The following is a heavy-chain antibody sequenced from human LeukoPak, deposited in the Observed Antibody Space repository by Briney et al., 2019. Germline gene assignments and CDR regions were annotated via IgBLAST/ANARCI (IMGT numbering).Heavy chain of an antibody. V-gene: IGHV3-11*01. CDR2: ISSSGNNI. D-gene: IGHD5-18*01. Sequence: KPGGSLRLSCEGAGVNISDFYMNWLRQAPGKGLEWVSSISSSGNNILYADSVKGRFTISRDNANNSMHLQMSGLRAEDTAVYYCASRPGYSYAFDQWGHGSLVTVSS. CDR3: ASRPGYSYAFDQ. J-gene: IGHJ4*01. CDR1: GVNISDFY.